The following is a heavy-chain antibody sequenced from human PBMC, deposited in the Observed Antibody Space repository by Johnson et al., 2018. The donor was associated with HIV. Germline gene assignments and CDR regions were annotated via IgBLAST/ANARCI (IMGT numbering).Heavy chain of an antibody. CDR2: ISYDGANK. CDR3: ARERFSDILTGYHAFDV. V-gene: IGHV3-30-3*01. Sequence: QVQLVESGGGVVQPGRSLRLSCAASGFIFDGFGLHWVRQAPGKGLEWVASISYDGANKYYADSVRGRITISRDNSKKTLYLQMNSLRPEDTAVYHCARERFSDILTGYHAFDVWGQGTMVTVSS. J-gene: IGHJ3*01. D-gene: IGHD3-9*01. CDR1: GFIFDGFG.